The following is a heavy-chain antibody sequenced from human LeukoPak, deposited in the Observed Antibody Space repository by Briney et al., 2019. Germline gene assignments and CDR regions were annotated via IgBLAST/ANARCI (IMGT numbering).Heavy chain of an antibody. CDR2: IYSGYST. CDR3: ARGRGIAVAGNVYYYYGLDV. Sequence: GGSLRLSCAASGFTVSSNYMTWVRQAPGKGLEWVSVIYSGYSTYYADCVKGRFTISRDNSKNTLYLQMNSLRDEDTAVYYCARGRGIAVAGNVYYYYGLDVWGQGTTVTV. D-gene: IGHD6-19*01. CDR1: GFTVSSNY. V-gene: IGHV3-66*01. J-gene: IGHJ6*02.